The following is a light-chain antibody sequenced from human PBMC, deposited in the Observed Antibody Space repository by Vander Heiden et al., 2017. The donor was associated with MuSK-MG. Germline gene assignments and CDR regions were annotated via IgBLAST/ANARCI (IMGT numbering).Light chain of an antibody. J-gene: IGKJ2*01. CDR3: QQYENDEFT. V-gene: IGKV1-5*01. Sequence: DIQLNQSPSTLAASVGDRVSIPCRASQRISTWLAWYQQKPGKAPKLLIFDASKLEIGVPSRFSGRGSGTEFTLTISSLQPDDFATYDCQQYENDEFTFGQGTKVDIK. CDR2: DAS. CDR1: QRISTW.